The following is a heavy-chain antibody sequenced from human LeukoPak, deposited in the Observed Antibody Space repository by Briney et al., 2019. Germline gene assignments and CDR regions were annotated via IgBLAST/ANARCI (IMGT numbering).Heavy chain of an antibody. V-gene: IGHV3-9*01. Sequence: PGGSLRLSCAASGFTFDDYAMHWVRQAPGTGLEWVSGISWNSGSIGYADSVKGRFTISRDNAKNSLYLQMNSLRAEDTALYYCAKGLSDGYNGPLGYWGQGTLVTVSS. CDR2: ISWNSGSI. D-gene: IGHD5-24*01. J-gene: IGHJ4*02. CDR1: GFTFDDYA. CDR3: AKGLSDGYNGPLGY.